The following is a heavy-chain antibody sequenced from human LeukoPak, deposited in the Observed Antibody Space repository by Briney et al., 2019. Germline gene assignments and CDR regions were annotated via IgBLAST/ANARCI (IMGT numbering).Heavy chain of an antibody. CDR1: GSTFNNEW. Sequence: GGSLRLSCAASGSTFNNEWMSLGRQDPATGREGVGNINEHGSETYSGDSLKGRFTISRDNSKNTLYLHMNRLRAEDTAVYYCARDDNWRPCEYWGQGILVTVSS. CDR2: INEHGSET. V-gene: IGHV3-7*01. CDR3: ARDDNWRPCEY. D-gene: IGHD3-3*01. J-gene: IGHJ4*02.